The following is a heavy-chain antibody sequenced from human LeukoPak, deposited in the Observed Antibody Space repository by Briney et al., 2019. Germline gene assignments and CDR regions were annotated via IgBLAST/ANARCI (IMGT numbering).Heavy chain of an antibody. Sequence: ASVKVSCKASGYTFTSYGISWVRQAPGQGLEWMGWISAYNGNTNYAQKLQGRVTMTTDPSTSTAYMELRSLRSDDTAVYYCARDYCSGGSCHLGAFDIWGQGTMVTVSS. CDR2: ISAYNGNT. D-gene: IGHD2-15*01. J-gene: IGHJ3*02. CDR3: ARDYCSGGSCHLGAFDI. CDR1: GYTFTSYG. V-gene: IGHV1-18*01.